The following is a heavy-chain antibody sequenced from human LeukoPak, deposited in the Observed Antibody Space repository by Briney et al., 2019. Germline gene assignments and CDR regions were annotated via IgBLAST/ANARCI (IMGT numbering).Heavy chain of an antibody. Sequence: SVKVSCKASGGTFSSYAISWVRQAPGQGLEWMGGIIPIFGTANYAQKFQGRVTITTDESTSTAYMELSSLRSEDTAVYYCARTTYYDFWSGYYFDYWGQGTLVTVSS. D-gene: IGHD3-3*01. V-gene: IGHV1-69*05. CDR2: IIPIFGTA. CDR1: GGTFSSYA. CDR3: ARTTYYDFWSGYYFDY. J-gene: IGHJ4*02.